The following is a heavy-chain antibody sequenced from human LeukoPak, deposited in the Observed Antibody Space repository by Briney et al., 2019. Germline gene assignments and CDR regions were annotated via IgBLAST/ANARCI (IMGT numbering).Heavy chain of an antibody. CDR1: GGSISSYY. CDR2: IYYSGST. J-gene: IGHJ4*02. CDR3: ARDLELPPHGGFDY. D-gene: IGHD3-10*01. Sequence: SETLSLTCTVSGGSISSYYWSWIRQPPGKGLEWIGYIYYSGSTNYNPSLKSRVTISVDTSKNQFSLKLSSVTAADTAVYYCARDLELPPHGGFDYWGQGTLVTVSS. V-gene: IGHV4-59*01.